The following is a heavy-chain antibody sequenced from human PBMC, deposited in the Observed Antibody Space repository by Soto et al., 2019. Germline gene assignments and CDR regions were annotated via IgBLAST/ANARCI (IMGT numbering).Heavy chain of an antibody. CDR3: ARVPDN. J-gene: IGHJ4*02. V-gene: IGHV4-39*07. CDR2: IYYGGSN. Sequence: SETLYLTCAVSSGTVSSSTYTWGWIRQYPGKGLEWIGSIYYGGSNYYNPSLKSRVTISVDRSKNQFSLKLSSVTAADTAVYYCARVPDNWGQGTLVTVSS. CDR1: SGTVSSSTYT.